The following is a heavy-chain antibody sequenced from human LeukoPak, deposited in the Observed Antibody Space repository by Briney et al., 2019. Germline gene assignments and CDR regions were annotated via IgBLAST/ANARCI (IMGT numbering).Heavy chain of an antibody. CDR2: LIVGSGAT. Sequence: GTSVKVSYKASGFTSTNFAVQWVRQARGQRLEWIGWLIVGSGATKCAQDFQERVTITRDLSTSTLYMELRSLTSEDTAVYYCAADLSNPRMGASYLDSWGQGTLVTVSS. J-gene: IGHJ4*02. CDR1: GFTSTNFA. CDR3: AADLSNPRMGASYLDS. D-gene: IGHD3-16*01. V-gene: IGHV1-58*01.